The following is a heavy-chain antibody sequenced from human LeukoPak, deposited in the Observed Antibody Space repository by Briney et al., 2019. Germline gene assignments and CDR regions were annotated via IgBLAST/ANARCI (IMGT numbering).Heavy chain of an antibody. CDR2: VHNSDT. Sequence: SETLSLTCSVSGASVNNGGFYWSWIRQPPGKGLEWIAYVHNSDTNYNPSLNSRVTILVDTSKNQFSLKLRSVTAADTAVYFCAREGDCSGGSCYSYGWFNSWGQRTLVTVSS. CDR1: GASVNNGGFY. D-gene: IGHD2-15*01. V-gene: IGHV4-61*08. J-gene: IGHJ5*01. CDR3: AREGDCSGGSCYSYGWFNS.